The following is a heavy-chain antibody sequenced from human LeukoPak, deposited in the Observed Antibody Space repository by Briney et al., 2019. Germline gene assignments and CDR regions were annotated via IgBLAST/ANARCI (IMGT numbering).Heavy chain of an antibody. Sequence: GESLKISCNGSGYXFTNYWIGWVRQMPGKGLEWMGIFYPGDSDTRYSPSFQGQVTISADKSISTAYLQWSSLKASDTAMYYCARHLRGSATYPIDHWGQGTLVTVSS. D-gene: IGHD3-10*01. CDR1: GYXFTNYW. CDR3: ARHLRGSATYPIDH. J-gene: IGHJ4*02. CDR2: FYPGDSDT. V-gene: IGHV5-51*01.